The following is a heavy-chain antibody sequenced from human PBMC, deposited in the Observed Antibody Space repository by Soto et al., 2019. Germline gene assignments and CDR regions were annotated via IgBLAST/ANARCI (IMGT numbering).Heavy chain of an antibody. J-gene: IGHJ4*02. CDR1: GFTFSNYG. CDR3: ARGLHSLFDY. V-gene: IGHV3-33*01. D-gene: IGHD2-21*01. CDR2: IWYDGNNK. Sequence: GGSLKLSCAASGFTFSNYGMHWVRQAPGKGLEWVAVIWYDGNNKYYADSVKGRFTISRDNSNNTLYVQMTSLRAEDTAVYYCARGLHSLFDYWGQGTLVTVSS.